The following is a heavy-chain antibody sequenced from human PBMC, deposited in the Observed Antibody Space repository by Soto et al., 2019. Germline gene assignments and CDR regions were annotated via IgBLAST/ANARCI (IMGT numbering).Heavy chain of an antibody. CDR1: EFTFSNYA. V-gene: IGHV3-23*01. CDR2: ISYGGGTT. CDR3: AKKPGYYYDSTGYHFDY. J-gene: IGHJ4*02. Sequence: EVQLLESGGGLVQPGGSLRLSCAASEFTFSNYAMSWVRQAPGKGLEWVSAISYGGGTTYYADSVKGRFTISRDNSKNTLYLQINSLRAEDTAVYYCAKKPGYYYDSTGYHFDYWGQGTLVTVSS. D-gene: IGHD3-22*01.